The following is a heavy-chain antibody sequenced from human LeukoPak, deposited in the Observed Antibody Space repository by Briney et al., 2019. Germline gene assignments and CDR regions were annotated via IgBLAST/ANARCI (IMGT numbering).Heavy chain of an antibody. CDR1: GYTFTSYG. CDR2: ISAYNGNT. J-gene: IGHJ4*02. V-gene: IGHV1-18*01. CDR3: ARGKGGEVGDVLRYFDWLPTPLDY. D-gene: IGHD3-9*01. Sequence: ASVKVSCKASGYTFTSYGISWVRQAPGQGLEWMGWISAYNGNTNYAQKLQGRVTMTTDTSTSTAYMELRSLRSDDTAVYYCARGKGGEVGDVLRYFDWLPTPLDYWGQGTLVTVSS.